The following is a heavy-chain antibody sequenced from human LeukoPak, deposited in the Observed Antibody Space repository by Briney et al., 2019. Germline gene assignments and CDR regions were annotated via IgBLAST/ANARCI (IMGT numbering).Heavy chain of an antibody. CDR1: GGSIISSSYY. V-gene: IGHV4-39*07. CDR2: IYYSGST. Sequence: SETLSLTCTVSGGSIISSSYYWGWIRQPPGKGLEWIGSIYYSGSTYYNPSLKSRVTISVDTSKNQFSLKLSSVTAADTAVYYCARENGYSSSWNYYYGMDVWGQGTTVTVSS. D-gene: IGHD6-13*01. CDR3: ARENGYSSSWNYYYGMDV. J-gene: IGHJ6*02.